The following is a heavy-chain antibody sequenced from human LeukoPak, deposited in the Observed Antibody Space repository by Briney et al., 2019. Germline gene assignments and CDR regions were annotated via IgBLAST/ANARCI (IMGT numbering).Heavy chain of an antibody. CDR1: GFTVSSNY. CDR3: AKYYSNYFDY. J-gene: IGHJ4*02. V-gene: IGHV3-53*01. D-gene: IGHD4-11*01. CDR2: IYSGGST. Sequence: GGSLRLSCAASGFTVSSNYMSWVRQAPGRGLEWVSVIYSGGSTYYAESVKGRFTISRDNSKNTLYLQMNSLRAEDTAVYYCAKYYSNYFDYWGQGTLVTVSS.